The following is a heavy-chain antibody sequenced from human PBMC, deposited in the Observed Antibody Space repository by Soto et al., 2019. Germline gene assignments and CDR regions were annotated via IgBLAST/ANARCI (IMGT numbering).Heavy chain of an antibody. D-gene: IGHD3-9*01. Sequence: ASVKVSCKVSGYTLTESSMHWVRQAPGKGLEWMGGFDPEDGETIYAQKFQGRVTMTEDTSTDTAYMELSSLRSEDTAVYYCATKYYDILTGSWRAFDIWGQGTMVTVSS. CDR3: ATKYYDILTGSWRAFDI. CDR1: GYTLTESS. CDR2: FDPEDGET. V-gene: IGHV1-24*01. J-gene: IGHJ3*02.